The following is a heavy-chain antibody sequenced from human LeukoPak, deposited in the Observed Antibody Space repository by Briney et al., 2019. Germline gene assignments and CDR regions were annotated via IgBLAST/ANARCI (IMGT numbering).Heavy chain of an antibody. J-gene: IGHJ4*02. V-gene: IGHV3-21*01. CDR2: ISSSSSYI. CDR1: GFTFSSYS. CDR3: ARDSRGSYYFDS. Sequence: GGSLRLSCAASGFTFSSYSMNWVRQAPGKGLEWVSSISSSSSYIYYADSVKGRFTISRDNAKNSLYLQMYSLRAEDTAVYYCARDSRGSYYFDSWGQGTLVTVSS.